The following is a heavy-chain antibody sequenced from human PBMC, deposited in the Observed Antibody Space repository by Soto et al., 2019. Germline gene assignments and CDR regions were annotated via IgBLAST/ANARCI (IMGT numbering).Heavy chain of an antibody. J-gene: IGHJ4*02. V-gene: IGHV3-23*01. Sequence: EVQLLESGGGLVQPGGSLRLSCAASGFTFSSYAMRWVRQAPVKGLEWVSAISGSGGSTYYADSVKGRFTISRDNSTNTLYLQMNSLRAEDTAVYYCGRRGSGSYYDYWGQGTLVTVSS. CDR1: GFTFSSYA. CDR3: GRRGSGSYYDY. CDR2: ISGSGGST. D-gene: IGHD1-26*01.